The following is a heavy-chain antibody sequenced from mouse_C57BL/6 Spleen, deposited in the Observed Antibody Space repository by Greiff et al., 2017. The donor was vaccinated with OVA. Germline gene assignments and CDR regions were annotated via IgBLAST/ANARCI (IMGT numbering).Heavy chain of an antibody. D-gene: IGHD2-5*01. Sequence: VQLQQSGPELVKPGASVKISCKASGYTFTDYYMNWVKQSHGKSLEWIGDINPNNGGTSYNQKFKGKATLTVDKSSSTAYMELRSLTSEDSAVYYCASPYYSNSEFAYWGQGTLVTVSA. J-gene: IGHJ3*01. V-gene: IGHV1-26*01. CDR1: GYTFTDYY. CDR3: ASPYYSNSEFAY. CDR2: INPNNGGT.